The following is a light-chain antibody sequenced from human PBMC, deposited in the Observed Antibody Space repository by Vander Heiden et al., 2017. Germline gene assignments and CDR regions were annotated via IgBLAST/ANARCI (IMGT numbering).Light chain of an antibody. J-gene: IGLJ2*01. CDR3: TSYTTSSTLV. Sequence: QSALTQPASVSGSPGQSITISCTGTSSDIGTYNYVSWYQQHPGKVPKVSINDGSSRPSGVSNRFSASKSGNTASLTISGLQAEDEADYFCTSYTTSSTLVFGGGTKLTVL. CDR2: DGS. V-gene: IGLV2-14*03. CDR1: SSDIGTYNY.